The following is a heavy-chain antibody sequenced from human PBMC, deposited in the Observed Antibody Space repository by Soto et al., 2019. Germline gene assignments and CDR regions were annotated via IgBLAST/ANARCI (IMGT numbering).Heavy chain of an antibody. CDR3: AKDGTRITMVRGVAYYCMDV. V-gene: IGHV3-23*01. CDR2: ISGSGGST. D-gene: IGHD3-10*01. Sequence: PGGSLRLSCAASGFTFSSYAMSWVRQAPGKGLEWVSAISGSGGSTYYADSVKGRFSISRDNSKNTLYLQMNSLRAEDTAVYCCAKDGTRITMVRGVAYYCMDVCRKGTTVTASS. CDR1: GFTFSSYA. J-gene: IGHJ6*04.